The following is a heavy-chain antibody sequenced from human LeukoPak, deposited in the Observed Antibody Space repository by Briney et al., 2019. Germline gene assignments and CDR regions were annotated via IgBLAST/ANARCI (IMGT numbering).Heavy chain of an antibody. CDR1: GFTFSSHS. J-gene: IGHJ3*02. CDR3: ARGRAIAVAGTEGAFDI. CDR2: ISYDGSNK. D-gene: IGHD6-19*01. Sequence: GGSLRLSCAASGFTFSSHSMNWVRQAPGKGLEWVAVISYDGSNKYYADSVKGRFTISRDNSKNTLYLQMNSLRAEDTAVYYCARGRAIAVAGTEGAFDIWGQGTMVTVSS. V-gene: IGHV3-30*03.